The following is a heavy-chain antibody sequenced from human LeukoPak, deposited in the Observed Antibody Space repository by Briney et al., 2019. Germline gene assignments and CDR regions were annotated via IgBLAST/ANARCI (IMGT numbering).Heavy chain of an antibody. D-gene: IGHD2/OR15-2a*01. CDR2: INSDGSWT. CDR1: GNYW. Sequence: GGSLRLSCAASGNYWMHWVRQAPGKGLVWVSHINSDGSWTSYTDSVKGRFTISKDNAKNTVYPQMNSLRAEDTAVYYCVSFYETYWGRGTLVTVSS. CDR3: VSFYETY. V-gene: IGHV3-74*01. J-gene: IGHJ4*02.